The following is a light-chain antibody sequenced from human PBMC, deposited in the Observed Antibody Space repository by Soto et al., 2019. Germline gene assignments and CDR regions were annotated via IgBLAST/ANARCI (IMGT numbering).Light chain of an antibody. CDR2: EVS. V-gene: IGLV2-8*01. Sequence: QSALTQPPSASGSPGQSVTISCTGTSSDVGGNNYVSWYQQHPGKAPKLVIYEVSKRPSGVPNRFSGSKSGNTASLTVSGLQAEDEADYYCPSYADRNKFRVFGGGTKLTVL. CDR3: PSYADRNKFRV. CDR1: SSDVGGNNY. J-gene: IGLJ3*02.